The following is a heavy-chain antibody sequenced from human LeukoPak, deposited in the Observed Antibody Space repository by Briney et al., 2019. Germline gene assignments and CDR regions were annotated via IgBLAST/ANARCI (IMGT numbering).Heavy chain of an antibody. CDR1: GYTFTGYY. V-gene: IGHV1-2*02. CDR3: ARLKTGSYNWFDP. Sequence: ASVKVSCKASGYTFTGYYMHWVRQATGQGLEWMGWINPNSGGTNYAQKFQGRVTMTRDTSISTAYMELSRLRSDDTAVYYCARLKTGSYNWFDPWGQGTLVTVSS. J-gene: IGHJ5*02. CDR2: INPNSGGT. D-gene: IGHD1-14*01.